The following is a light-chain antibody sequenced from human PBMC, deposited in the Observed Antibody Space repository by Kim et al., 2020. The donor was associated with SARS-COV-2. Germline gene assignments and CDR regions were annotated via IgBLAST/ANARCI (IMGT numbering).Light chain of an antibody. CDR2: WAS. V-gene: IGKV4-1*01. J-gene: IGKJ1*01. CDR1: QSVLYSSNNKNY. Sequence: ANINCKSSQSVLYSSNNKNYLAWYQQKPGQPPKLLIYWASTRESGVPDRFSGSGSGTDFTLTISSLQAEDVAVYYCQQYYSTPPTFGQGTKVDIK. CDR3: QQYYSTPPT.